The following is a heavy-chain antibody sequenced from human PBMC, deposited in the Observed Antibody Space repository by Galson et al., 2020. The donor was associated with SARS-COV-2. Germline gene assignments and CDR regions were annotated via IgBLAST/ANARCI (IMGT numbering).Heavy chain of an antibody. Sequence: SVKVSCKASGGTFSSYAISWVRQAPGQGLEWMGGIIPIFGTANYAQKFQGRVTITADESTSTAYMELNSLRSEDTAVYYCARGGYSYGHPYNWFDPWGQGTLVTVSS. CDR3: ARGGYSYGHPYNWFDP. CDR1: GGTFSSYA. CDR2: IIPIFGTA. J-gene: IGHJ5*02. V-gene: IGHV1-69*13. D-gene: IGHD5-18*01.